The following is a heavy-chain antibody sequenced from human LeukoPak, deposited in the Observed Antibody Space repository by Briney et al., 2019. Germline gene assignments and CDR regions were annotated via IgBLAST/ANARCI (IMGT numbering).Heavy chain of an antibody. CDR2: ISSSGSTI. J-gene: IGHJ4*02. D-gene: IGHD5-18*01. CDR1: GFTFSSYE. Sequence: PGGSLRLSCAASGFTFSSYEMNWVRQAPGKGLEWVSYISSSGSTIYYADSVKGRFTISRDNAKNSLYLQMNSLRAEDTAVYYCARDEGVYSYGYWFDYWGQGTLVTVSS. V-gene: IGHV3-48*03. CDR3: ARDEGVYSYGYWFDY.